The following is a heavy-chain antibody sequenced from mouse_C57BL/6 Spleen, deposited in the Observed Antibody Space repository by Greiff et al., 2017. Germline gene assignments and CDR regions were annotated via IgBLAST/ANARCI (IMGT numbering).Heavy chain of an antibody. J-gene: IGHJ3*01. CDR3: AREGYGSRKGFAY. Sequence: VQLQQSGAELVMPGASVKLSCKASGYTFTSYWMHWVKQRPGQGLEWIGKIDPSDSYTNYNQKFKGKSTLTVDKSSSTAYMQLSSLTSEDSAVYYGAREGYGSRKGFAYWGQGTLVTVSA. V-gene: IGHV1-69*01. D-gene: IGHD1-1*01. CDR2: IDPSDSYT. CDR1: GYTFTSYW.